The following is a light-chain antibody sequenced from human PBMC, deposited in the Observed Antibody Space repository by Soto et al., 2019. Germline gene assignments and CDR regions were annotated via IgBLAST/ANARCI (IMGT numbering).Light chain of an antibody. CDR2: GAS. J-gene: IGKJ1*01. Sequence: DIQMTQSPSTLSASVGDRVTVTCRASQSISRWLAWYQQKPGEAPKLLIHGASSLESGVPSRFSGGGSGTEFTLTISLLQPDDFATYYCLQYNRYRTFGQGTKVEIK. CDR3: LQYNRYRT. CDR1: QSISRW. V-gene: IGKV1-5*01.